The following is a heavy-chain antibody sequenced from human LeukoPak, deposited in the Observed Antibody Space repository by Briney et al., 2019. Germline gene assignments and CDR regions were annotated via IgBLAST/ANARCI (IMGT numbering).Heavy chain of an antibody. D-gene: IGHD2-15*01. V-gene: IGHV4-38-2*02. Sequence: ASETLSLTCTVSGYSISSGYFWGWIRQPPGKGLEWIGSIYHSESTYYNPSLKSRITISLDTSKNQFSLKLSSVTAADTAVYYCVSSIIGAFDIWGQGTMVTVSS. J-gene: IGHJ3*02. CDR1: GYSISSGYF. CDR3: VSSIIGAFDI. CDR2: IYHSEST.